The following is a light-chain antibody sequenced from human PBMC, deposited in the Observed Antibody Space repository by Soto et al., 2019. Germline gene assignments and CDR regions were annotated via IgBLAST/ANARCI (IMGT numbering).Light chain of an antibody. CDR1: QSISSY. J-gene: IGKJ1*01. Sequence: DLQMTQSPSSLSASVGDRVTITCRASQSISSYLSWYQQKPGTAPKLLIYAASFLQSGVPSRFSGSGSGTDFTLTISCLQPEDFGTYFCQQSYGTPRTFGKGNKVEIK. CDR3: QQSYGTPRT. CDR2: AAS. V-gene: IGKV1-39*01.